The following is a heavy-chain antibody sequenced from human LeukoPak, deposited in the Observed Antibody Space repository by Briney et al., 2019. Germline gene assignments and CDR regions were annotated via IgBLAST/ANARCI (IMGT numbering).Heavy chain of an antibody. Sequence: GGSLRLSCAASGFTFSSYEMNWVRQAPGKGLEWVSYVSSSGSTKYYADSVKGRSTISRDNAKNSLYLQMNSLRAEDTAVYYCARHSSWTMVRGNFDYWGQGTLVTVSS. CDR3: ARHSSWTMVRGNFDY. V-gene: IGHV3-48*03. CDR1: GFTFSSYE. CDR2: VSSSGSTK. D-gene: IGHD3-10*01. J-gene: IGHJ4*02.